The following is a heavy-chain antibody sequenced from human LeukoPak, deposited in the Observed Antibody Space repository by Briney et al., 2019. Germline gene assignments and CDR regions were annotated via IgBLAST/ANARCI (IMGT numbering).Heavy chain of an antibody. CDR1: GFTFSSYW. V-gene: IGHV3-74*01. CDR2: INSDGSST. J-gene: IGHJ4*02. CDR3: VRSAFHAGSGNYYDY. Sequence: GGSLRLSCAASGFTFSSYWMHWVRQAPGKGLVWVSRINSDGSSTSYADSVKGRFTISRDNAENTLYLQMNSLRVEDTAVYYCVRSAFHAGSGNYYDYWGQGTLVTVSS. D-gene: IGHD3-22*01.